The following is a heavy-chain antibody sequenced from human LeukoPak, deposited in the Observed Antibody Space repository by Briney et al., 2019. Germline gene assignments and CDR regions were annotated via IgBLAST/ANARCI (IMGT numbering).Heavy chain of an antibody. V-gene: IGHV1-69*01. CDR2: IIPIFGTA. CDR1: GGTFSSYA. Sequence: SVRVSCKASGGTFSSYAISWVRQAPGQGLEWMGGIIPIFGTANYAQKFQGRVTITADESTSTAYMELSSLRSEDTAVYYCAREGAVAGTRYFDYWGQGTLVTVSS. J-gene: IGHJ4*02. D-gene: IGHD6-19*01. CDR3: AREGAVAGTRYFDY.